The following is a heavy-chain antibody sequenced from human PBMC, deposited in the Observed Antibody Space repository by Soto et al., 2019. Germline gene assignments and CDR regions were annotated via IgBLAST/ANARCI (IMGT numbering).Heavy chain of an antibody. CDR3: AKGGYYGSGSYFSTWYDS. CDR1: GLIFSNYG. Sequence: EVQLLESGGGLVQPGGSLRLSCAASGLIFSNYGMSWVRQAPGQGLEWVSGISRSGDSTYYADSVKGRFTMSRDNSKNTLLLQMNSLRAEDTAIYYCAKGGYYGSGSYFSTWYDSWGQGTLVTVSS. J-gene: IGHJ4*02. CDR2: ISRSGDST. D-gene: IGHD3-10*01. V-gene: IGHV3-23*01.